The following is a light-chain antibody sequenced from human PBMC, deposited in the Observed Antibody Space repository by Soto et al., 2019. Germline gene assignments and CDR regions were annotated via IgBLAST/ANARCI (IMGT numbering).Light chain of an antibody. V-gene: IGKV1-6*01. J-gene: IGKJ5*01. CDR2: AAS. CDR1: QGTRND. CDR3: HQSYDIPT. Sequence: IQVSQSPSSVSSSIGDRVIITCRASQGTRNDLGWHQQKPGKAPKLLIYAASSLQSGVPSRFSGSGSGTDFTLTISSLQPEDFATYYCHQSYDIPTFGQGTRLEIK.